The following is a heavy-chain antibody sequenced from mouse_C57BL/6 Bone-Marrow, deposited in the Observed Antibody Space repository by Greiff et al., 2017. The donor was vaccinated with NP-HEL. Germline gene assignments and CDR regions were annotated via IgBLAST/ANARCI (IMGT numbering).Heavy chain of an antibody. CDR3: ARMDDDDWYFDV. V-gene: IGHV1-50*01. J-gene: IGHJ1*03. D-gene: IGHD2-12*01. CDR1: GYTFTSYW. Sequence: LVESGAELVKPGASVKLSCKASGYTFTSYWMQWVKQRPGQGLEWIGEIDPSDSYTNYNQKFKGKATLTVDTSSSTAYMQLSSLTSEDSAVYYCARMDDDDWYFDVWGTGTTVTVSS. CDR2: IDPSDSYT.